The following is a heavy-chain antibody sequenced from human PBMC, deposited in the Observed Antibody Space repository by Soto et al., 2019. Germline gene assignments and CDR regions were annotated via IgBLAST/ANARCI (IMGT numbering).Heavy chain of an antibody. CDR3: SSGGTYGSGSYRATIYSARFDY. CDR1: SGSISSGSYY. Sequence: SETLSLTCTVSSGSISSGSYYWDWIRQPPGKGMEWIGNIYYSGGTNYNKSLESRVTISVETSKNQFSLKLSSVTAADTAVYFCSSGGTYGSGSYRATIYSARFDYWGQGTLVTVS. V-gene: IGHV4-39*01. D-gene: IGHD3-10*01. J-gene: IGHJ4*02. CDR2: IYYSGGT.